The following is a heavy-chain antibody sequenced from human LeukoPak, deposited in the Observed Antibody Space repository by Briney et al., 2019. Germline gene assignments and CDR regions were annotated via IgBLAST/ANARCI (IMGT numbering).Heavy chain of an antibody. Sequence: SETLSLTCTVSGVSISSYYWSWIRQPAGKGLEWIGRIYTSGSTNYNPSLKSRVTMSVDTSKNQFSLKLSSVTAADTAVYYCAREEPDYYGSGSHRDYWGQGTLVTVSS. CDR3: AREEPDYYGSGSHRDY. D-gene: IGHD3-10*01. CDR1: GVSISSYY. V-gene: IGHV4-4*07. CDR2: IYTSGST. J-gene: IGHJ4*02.